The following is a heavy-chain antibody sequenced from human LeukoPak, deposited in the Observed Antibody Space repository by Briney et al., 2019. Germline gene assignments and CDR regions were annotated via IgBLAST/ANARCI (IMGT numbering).Heavy chain of an antibody. CDR2: IYYSGST. D-gene: IGHD3-10*01. V-gene: IGHV4-59*12. J-gene: IGHJ4*02. CDR3: ACTDDKYYGSGIH. CDR1: GGSISSYY. Sequence: SETLSLTCTVSGGSISSYYWSWIRQPPGKGLEWIGYIYYSGSTNYNPSLKSRVTISVDTSKNQFSLKLSSVTAADTAVYYCACTDDKYYGSGIHWGQGTLVTVSS.